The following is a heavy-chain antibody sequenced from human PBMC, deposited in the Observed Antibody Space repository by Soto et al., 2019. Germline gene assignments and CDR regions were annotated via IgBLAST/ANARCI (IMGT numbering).Heavy chain of an antibody. V-gene: IGHV3-30-3*01. Sequence: GGSLRLSCAASGITLSSYAMHWVRQAPGKGLEWVAVISYDGSNKYYADSVKGRFTISRDNSKNTLYLQMNSLRAEDTAVYYCARDRYYYGSGSYYFYYYYGMDVWGQGTTVTVSS. D-gene: IGHD3-10*01. CDR3: ARDRYYYGSGSYYFYYYYGMDV. J-gene: IGHJ6*02. CDR2: ISYDGSNK. CDR1: GITLSSYA.